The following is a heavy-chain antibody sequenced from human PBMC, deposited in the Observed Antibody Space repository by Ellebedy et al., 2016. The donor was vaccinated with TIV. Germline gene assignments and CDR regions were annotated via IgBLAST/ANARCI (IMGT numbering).Heavy chain of an antibody. J-gene: IGHJ5*02. V-gene: IGHV4-61*01. CDR2: IYYSGTT. Sequence: MPSETLSLTCTVSGGSVVSGSYYWNWIRQSPGKGLEWIGYIYYSGTTNYNPSLRSRVTISVDTSKSQFSLKLTSVTAADTAVYYCARLPWGSGSNGLDPWGRGTLVIVSS. CDR3: ARLPWGSGSNGLDP. CDR1: GGSVVSGSYY. D-gene: IGHD2-15*01.